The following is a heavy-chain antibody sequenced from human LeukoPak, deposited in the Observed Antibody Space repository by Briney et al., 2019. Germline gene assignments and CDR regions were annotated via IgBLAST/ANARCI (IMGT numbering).Heavy chain of an antibody. J-gene: IGHJ4*02. Sequence: GGSLRLSCAASGFTFSSYAMHRVRQAPGKGLEWVSSISSSSSYIYYADSVKGRFTISRDNSKNALYLQMNSLRAEDTAVYYCARGGPAAGRFDYWGQGTLVTVSS. D-gene: IGHD6-13*01. CDR3: ARGGPAAGRFDY. CDR2: ISSSSSYI. CDR1: GFTFSSYA. V-gene: IGHV3-21*01.